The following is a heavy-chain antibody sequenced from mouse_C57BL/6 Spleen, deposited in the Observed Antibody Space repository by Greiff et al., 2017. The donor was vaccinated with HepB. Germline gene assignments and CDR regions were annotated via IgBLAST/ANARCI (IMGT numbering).Heavy chain of an antibody. V-gene: IGHV1-42*01. CDR3: AVWGDGFAY. Sequence: EVQLQQSGPELVKPGASVKISCKASGYSFTGYYMNWVKQSPEKSLEWIGEINPSTGGTTYNQKFKAKATLTVDKSSSTAYMQLKSLTSEDSAVYYCAVWGDGFAYWGQGTLVTVSA. CDR2: INPSTGGT. CDR1: GYSFTGYY. D-gene: IGHD4-1*01. J-gene: IGHJ3*01.